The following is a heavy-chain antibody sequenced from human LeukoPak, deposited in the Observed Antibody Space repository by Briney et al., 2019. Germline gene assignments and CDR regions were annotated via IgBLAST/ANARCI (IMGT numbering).Heavy chain of an antibody. J-gene: IGHJ4*02. CDR1: GYTLTELS. CDR2: INPNSGGT. V-gene: IGHV1-2*04. CDR3: ARQYSSSWYRD. D-gene: IGHD6-13*01. Sequence: EASVKVSCKVSGYTLTELSMHWVRQAPGKGLEWMGWINPNSGGTNYAQKFQGWVTMTRDTSISTAYMELSRLRSDDTAVYYCARQYSSSWYRDWGQGTLVTVSS.